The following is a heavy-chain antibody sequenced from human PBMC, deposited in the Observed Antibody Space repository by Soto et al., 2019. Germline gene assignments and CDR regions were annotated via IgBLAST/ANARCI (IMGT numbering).Heavy chain of an antibody. D-gene: IGHD3-22*01. CDR2: IIPIFGTA. CDR3: ARVGPSYYDSSGYYYAFDI. V-gene: IGHV1-69*13. Sequence: SVKVSCKASGGTYSSYAISWVRQAPGQGLEWMGGIIPIFGTANYAQKFQGRVTITADESTSTAYMELSSLRSEDTAVYYCARVGPSYYDSSGYYYAFDIWGQGTMVTVSS. J-gene: IGHJ3*02. CDR1: GGTYSSYA.